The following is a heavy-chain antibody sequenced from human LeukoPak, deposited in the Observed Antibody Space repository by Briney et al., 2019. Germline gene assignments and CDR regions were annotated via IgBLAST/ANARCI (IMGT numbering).Heavy chain of an antibody. J-gene: IGHJ4*02. CDR1: GGSISSGSYY. CDR3: ARGYYDFWSGYPSFDY. CDR2: IYTSGST. V-gene: IGHV4-61*02. Sequence: SQTLSLTCTVSGGSISSGSYYWSWIRQPAGKGLEWIGRIYTSGSTNYNPSLKSRVTISVDTSKNQFSLKLSSVTAAEKPVYYCARGYYDFWSGYPSFDYWGQGNLVTVSS. D-gene: IGHD3-3*01.